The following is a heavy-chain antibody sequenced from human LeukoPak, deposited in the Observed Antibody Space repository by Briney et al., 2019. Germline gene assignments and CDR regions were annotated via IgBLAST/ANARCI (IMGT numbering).Heavy chain of an antibody. V-gene: IGHV1-69*05. Sequence: SVKVSCKASGGTFSSYAISWVRQALGQGREWMGRIIPIFGTANYAQKFQGRVTITTDESTSTAYMELSSLRSEDTAVYYCARDPLGHYVRGSYFDWGQGTLVTVSS. D-gene: IGHD3-16*01. CDR1: GGTFSSYA. CDR2: IIPIFGTA. CDR3: ARDPLGHYVRGSYFD. J-gene: IGHJ4*02.